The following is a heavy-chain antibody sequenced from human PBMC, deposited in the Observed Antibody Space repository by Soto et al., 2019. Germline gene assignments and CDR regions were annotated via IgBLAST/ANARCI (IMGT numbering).Heavy chain of an antibody. V-gene: IGHV4-34*01. Sequence: KASETLSLTCAVYGGSFSGYYWSWIRQPPGKGLEWIGEINHSGSNNYNPSLKSRVTISVDTSKNQFSLKLSSVTAADTAVYYCARGRAVPIFGVVIRTPTYGMDVWGQGTTVTVSS. CDR2: INHSGSN. J-gene: IGHJ6*02. CDR1: GGSFSGYY. CDR3: ARGRAVPIFGVVIRTPTYGMDV. D-gene: IGHD3-3*01.